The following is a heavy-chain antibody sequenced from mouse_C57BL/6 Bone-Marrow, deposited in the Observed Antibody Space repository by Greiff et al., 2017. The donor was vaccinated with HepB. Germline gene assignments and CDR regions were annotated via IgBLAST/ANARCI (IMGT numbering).Heavy chain of an antibody. CDR2: IYPRSGNT. J-gene: IGHJ2*01. D-gene: IGHD1-1*01. V-gene: IGHV1-81*01. Sequence: QVQLQQSGAELARPGASVKLSCKASGYTFTSYGISWVKQRTGQGLEWIGEIYPRSGNTYYNEKFKGKATLTADKSSSTAYMELRSLTSEDSAVYFCGRSDGSSDVDYWGQGTTLTVSA. CDR1: GYTFTSYG. CDR3: GRSDGSSDVDY.